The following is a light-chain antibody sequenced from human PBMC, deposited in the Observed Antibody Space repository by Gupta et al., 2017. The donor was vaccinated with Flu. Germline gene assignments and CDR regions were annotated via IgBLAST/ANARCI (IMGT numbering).Light chain of an antibody. CDR2: AAS. CDR3: LQDYNYPRT. Sequence: AIQMTHPPPSLSASVGDRVTITCRASQGIRNELAWYQQKAGKAPKLLVYAASTLQSGVPSRFSGSGSGTDFTLTISSLQPEDFGTYYCLQDYNYPRTFGQGTRLEIK. CDR1: QGIRNE. V-gene: IGKV1-6*01. J-gene: IGKJ5*01.